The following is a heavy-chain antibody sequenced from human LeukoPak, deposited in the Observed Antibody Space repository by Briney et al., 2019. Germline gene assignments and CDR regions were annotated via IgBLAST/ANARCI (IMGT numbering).Heavy chain of an antibody. CDR1: GFTFRNAW. Sequence: GGSLRLSCAASGFTFRNAWMRWVRQAPGKGLEWVGHIKTKGDGGTTDYAAPVKGRFTFSRDDSKNTLYLQLSSLKTEDTAVYYCATDIPYTAGRSLNYWGQGTLVTVSS. CDR2: IKTKGDGGTT. J-gene: IGHJ4*02. CDR3: ATDIPYTAGRSLNY. D-gene: IGHD2-2*02. V-gene: IGHV3-15*01.